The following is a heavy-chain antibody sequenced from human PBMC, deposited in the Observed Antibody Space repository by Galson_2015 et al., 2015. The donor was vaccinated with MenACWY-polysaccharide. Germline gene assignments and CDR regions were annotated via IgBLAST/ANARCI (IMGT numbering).Heavy chain of an antibody. CDR1: GFTFSSYD. CDR3: ARSLAGEDRSIWYAASSYGGMDV. V-gene: IGHV3-48*03. CDR2: ISSSGSTI. Sequence: SLRLSCAASGFTFSSYDMNWVRQAPGKGLEWVSYISSSGSTIYYADSVKGRFTISRDNAKNSLYLQMNSLRAEDTAVYYCARSLAGEDRSIWYAASSYGGMDVWGLGTPVTVSS. J-gene: IGHJ6*02. D-gene: IGHD6-13*01.